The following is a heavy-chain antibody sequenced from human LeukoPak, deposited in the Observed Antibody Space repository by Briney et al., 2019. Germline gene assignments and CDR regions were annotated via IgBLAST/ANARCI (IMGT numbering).Heavy chain of an antibody. CDR1: GYTFTGYC. Sequence: ASVKVCCKASGYTFTGYCIHWVRQAPGQGLEWMGWINPNSGGTNYAQKFQGWVTMTRDTSISTAYMELSRLRSDDTTVYYCARGVDTAILDDWGQGTLVTVSS. CDR3: ARGVDTAILDD. J-gene: IGHJ4*02. V-gene: IGHV1-2*04. CDR2: INPNSGGT. D-gene: IGHD5-18*01.